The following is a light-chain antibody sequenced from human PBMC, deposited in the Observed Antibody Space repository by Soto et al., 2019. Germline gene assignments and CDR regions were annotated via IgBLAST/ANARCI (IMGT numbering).Light chain of an antibody. Sequence: EIVLTQSPATLSVSPWDRVTLSCMASQSVDINLAWYQQKAGQAPRLLVYGASTKATDMPGRFSGRGSGTEFTLTITNLQSEDFAVYYRQQYRYWPRTFGQGTKVDI. CDR2: GAS. CDR1: QSVDIN. V-gene: IGKV3-15*01. J-gene: IGKJ1*01. CDR3: QQYRYWPRT.